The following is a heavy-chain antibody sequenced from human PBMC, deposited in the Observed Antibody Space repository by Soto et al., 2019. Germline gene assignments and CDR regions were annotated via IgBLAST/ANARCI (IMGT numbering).Heavy chain of an antibody. V-gene: IGHV3-30*18. CDR3: AKDWGRGYSYGSHFDY. CDR1: GFTFSSYG. D-gene: IGHD5-18*01. CDR2: ISYDGSNK. Sequence: QVQLVESGGGVVQPGRSLRLSCAASGFTFSSYGMHWVCQAPGKGLEWVAVISYDGSNKYYADSVKGRFTISRDNSKNTLYLQMNSLRAEDTAVYYCAKDWGRGYSYGSHFDYWGQGTLVTVSS. J-gene: IGHJ4*02.